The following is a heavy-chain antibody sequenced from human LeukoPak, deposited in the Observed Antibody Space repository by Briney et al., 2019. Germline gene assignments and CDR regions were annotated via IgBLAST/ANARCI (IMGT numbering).Heavy chain of an antibody. D-gene: IGHD3-10*01. CDR1: GFTFSSYA. Sequence: GGSLRLSCAASGFTFSSYAMSWVRQAPGKGLEWVSAISGSGGSTYYADSVKGRFTISRDNSKNTLYLQMNSLRAEDTAVYYCATSTKVRGVIISDFDYWGQGTLVTVSS. J-gene: IGHJ4*02. CDR3: ATSTKVRGVIISDFDY. CDR2: ISGSGGST. V-gene: IGHV3-23*01.